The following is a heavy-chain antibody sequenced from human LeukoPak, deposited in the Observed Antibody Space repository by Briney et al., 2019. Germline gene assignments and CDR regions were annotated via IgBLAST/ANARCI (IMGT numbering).Heavy chain of an antibody. CDR3: ARGYCSGGSCSNWFDP. CDR1: GYTFTSYD. D-gene: IGHD2-15*01. J-gene: IGHJ5*02. CDR2: MNPNSGNT. Sequence: ASVKVSCKASGYTFTSYDINWVRQATGQGPEWMGWMNPNSGNTGYAQKFQGRVTMTRNTSISTAYMELSSLRSEDTAVYYCARGYCSGGSCSNWFDPWGQGTLVTVSS. V-gene: IGHV1-8*01.